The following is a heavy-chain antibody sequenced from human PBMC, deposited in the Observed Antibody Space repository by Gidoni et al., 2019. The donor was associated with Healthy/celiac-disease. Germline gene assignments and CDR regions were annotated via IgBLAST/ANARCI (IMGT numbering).Heavy chain of an antibody. V-gene: IGHV4-59*08. CDR3: ARHASVWELLRMDYYYYGMDV. CDR2: IYYSGST. CDR1: GGSISSYY. J-gene: IGHJ6*02. Sequence: QVQLQESGPGLVKPAETLSLTCTVTGGSISSYYWSWIRQPPGKGLEWIGYIYYSGSTNYTPSLKSRVTISVDTSKIQFSLKLSSVTAADTAVYYCARHASVWELLRMDYYYYGMDVWGQGTTVTVSS. D-gene: IGHD1-26*01.